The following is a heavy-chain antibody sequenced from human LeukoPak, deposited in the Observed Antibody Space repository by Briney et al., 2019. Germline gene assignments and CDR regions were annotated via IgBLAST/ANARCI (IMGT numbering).Heavy chain of an antibody. D-gene: IGHD5-18*01. J-gene: IGHJ4*02. Sequence: SETLSLTCTVSGGSISNSSYYWGWIRQPPGKGLECIGINYYTGSTNYNPSLKSRVTISVDTSKNQFSLKLSSVTAGDTAVYYCARVWERAYTARYQFDYWGQGTLVTVSS. CDR1: GGSISNSSYY. V-gene: IGHV4-39*07. CDR3: ARVWERAYTARYQFDY. CDR2: NYYTGST.